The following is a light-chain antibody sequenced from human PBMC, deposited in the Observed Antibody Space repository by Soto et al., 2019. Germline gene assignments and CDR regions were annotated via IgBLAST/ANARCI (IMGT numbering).Light chain of an antibody. Sequence: IQLTQSPSSLSASVGDRVTITCRASQGISSSLAWYQQKPGKAPKILISAASTMGSEDQSRFRGSGSGTDFTLTINSLQPEDFATYNCQHLNNFPWTFGQGTKVEVK. CDR1: QGISSS. V-gene: IGKV1-9*01. J-gene: IGKJ1*01. CDR2: AAS. CDR3: QHLNNFPWT.